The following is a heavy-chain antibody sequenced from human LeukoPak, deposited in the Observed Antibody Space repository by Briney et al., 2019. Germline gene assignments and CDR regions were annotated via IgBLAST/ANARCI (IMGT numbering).Heavy chain of an antibody. Sequence: SETLSLTCSVSGDSINSYYWSWLRQPPGKGLEWIGYIYDTGSTNYNPSLRSRVTISVDTSKNQVSLKLTSVTAADTAVYYCARGPSVAAHLDYWGQGTLVTVSS. CDR3: ARGPSVAAHLDY. J-gene: IGHJ4*02. CDR2: IYDTGST. V-gene: IGHV4-59*12. CDR1: GDSINSYY. D-gene: IGHD5-12*01.